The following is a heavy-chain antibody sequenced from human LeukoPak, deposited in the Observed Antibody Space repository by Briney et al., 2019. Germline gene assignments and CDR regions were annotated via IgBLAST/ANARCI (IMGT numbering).Heavy chain of an antibody. CDR1: GDSVSSNSAA. D-gene: IGHD6-19*01. CDR3: ARDQGIAVGPFDY. CDR2: TYYRSKWYN. Sequence: SQTRSLTCAISGDSVSSNSAAWYWIRQSPSRGLEWLGRTYYRSKWYNDYAVSVKSRITINPDTSKNQFSLQLNSVTPEDTAVYYCARDQGIAVGPFDYWGQGTLVTVSS. J-gene: IGHJ4*02. V-gene: IGHV6-1*01.